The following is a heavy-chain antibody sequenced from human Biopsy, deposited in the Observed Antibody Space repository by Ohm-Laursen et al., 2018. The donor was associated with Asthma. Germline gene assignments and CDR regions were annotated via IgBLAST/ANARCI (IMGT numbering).Heavy chain of an antibody. CDR1: GYSLTDLS. J-gene: IGHJ4*02. CDR2: HDHEEGGT. D-gene: IGHD4-17*01. V-gene: IGHV1-24*01. Sequence: VSSVKVSCKISGYSLTDLSMHWVRQAPGQGLEWIGGHDHEEGGTVNARRFQGRVTMTEDTSTDTAYMELSSLSSDDTAVYYCASDFPKDYVRYNFQFWGQGTLVTVSS. CDR3: ASDFPKDYVRYNFQF.